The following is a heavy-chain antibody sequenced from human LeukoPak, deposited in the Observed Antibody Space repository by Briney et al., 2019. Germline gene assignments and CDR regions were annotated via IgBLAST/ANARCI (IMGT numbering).Heavy chain of an antibody. D-gene: IGHD2-2*01. V-gene: IGHV1-2*02. J-gene: IGHJ3*02. Sequence: ASVKVSCKASGYTFTGYYMHWVRQAPGRGLEWMGWINPNSGGTNYAQKFQGRVTMTRDTSISTAYMELSRLRSDDTAVYYCAREDIVVVPAAMDDAFDIWGQGTMVTVSS. CDR1: GYTFTGYY. CDR3: AREDIVVVPAAMDDAFDI. CDR2: INPNSGGT.